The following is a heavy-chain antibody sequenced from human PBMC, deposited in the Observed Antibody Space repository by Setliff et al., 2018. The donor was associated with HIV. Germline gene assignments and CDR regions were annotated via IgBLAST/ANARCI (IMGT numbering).Heavy chain of an antibody. CDR1: GGSISNYY. J-gene: IGHJ4*02. D-gene: IGHD4-17*01. V-gene: IGHV4-59*12. CDR2: IYYSGST. CDR3: ARYDYGDFDY. Sequence: SETLSLTCTVSGGSISNYYWSWIRQPPGKGLEWIGYIYYSGSTNYNPSLKSRVTISVDTSKNQFSLNLSSVTAADTAVYYCARYDYGDFDYWGQGTPVTVSS.